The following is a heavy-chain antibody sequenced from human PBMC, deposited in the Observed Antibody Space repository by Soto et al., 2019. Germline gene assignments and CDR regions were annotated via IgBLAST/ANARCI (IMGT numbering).Heavy chain of an antibody. Sequence: EVQLVESGGGLIQPGGSLRLSCAASGFTVSGNYTSWVRQAPGKGLEWVSLISSDSTTYYADSVKGRFTISRDNSKNTLYLQMNSLRAEDTAVYYCARESSKGVRGSMDVWGQGTTVTVSS. CDR2: ISSDSTT. V-gene: IGHV3-53*01. CDR3: ARESSKGVRGSMDV. D-gene: IGHD6-13*01. CDR1: GFTVSGNY. J-gene: IGHJ6*02.